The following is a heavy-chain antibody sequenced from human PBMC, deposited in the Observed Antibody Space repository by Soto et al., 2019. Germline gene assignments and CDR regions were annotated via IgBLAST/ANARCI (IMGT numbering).Heavy chain of an antibody. V-gene: IGHV1-69*01. CDR2: IIPIFGTA. D-gene: IGHD5-18*01. Sequence: QVQLVQSGAEVKKPGSSVKVSCKASGGTFSSYAISWVRQAPGQGLEWMGGIIPIFGTANYAQKFQGRVTITADESTSTGYMELSSLRSEDTAVYYCARVDTAMVTEVRYYYYGMDVWGQGTTVAVSS. J-gene: IGHJ6*02. CDR3: ARVDTAMVTEVRYYYYGMDV. CDR1: GGTFSSYA.